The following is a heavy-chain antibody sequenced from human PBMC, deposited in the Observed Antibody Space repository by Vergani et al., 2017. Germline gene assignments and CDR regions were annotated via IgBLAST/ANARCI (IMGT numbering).Heavy chain of an antibody. D-gene: IGHD5-12*01. V-gene: IGHV4-59*01. Sequence: VQLVESGGGLVQPGGSLRLSCAASGFTFSSYWMHWIRQPPGKGLEWIGYIYYSGSTNYNPSLKSRVTISVDTSKNQFSLKLSSVTAADTAVYYCARWMRGYLNYFDYWGQGTLVTVSS. J-gene: IGHJ4*02. CDR3: ARWMRGYLNYFDY. CDR1: GFTFSSYW. CDR2: IYYSGST.